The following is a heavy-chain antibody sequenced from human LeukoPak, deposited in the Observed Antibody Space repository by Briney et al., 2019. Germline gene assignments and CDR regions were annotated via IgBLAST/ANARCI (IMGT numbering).Heavy chain of an antibody. Sequence: GGSLRLSCAASGFTFSNYAMNWVRQAPGKGLEWVSTVNTNGGSTYYADSVKGRFTVSRDNSANTLSLQMNSLRVADTAVYYCARVAGGIVGATFPFDYWGQGTLITVSS. CDR3: ARVAGGIVGATFPFDY. CDR1: GFTFSNYA. J-gene: IGHJ4*02. CDR2: VNTNGGST. D-gene: IGHD1-26*01. V-gene: IGHV3-23*01.